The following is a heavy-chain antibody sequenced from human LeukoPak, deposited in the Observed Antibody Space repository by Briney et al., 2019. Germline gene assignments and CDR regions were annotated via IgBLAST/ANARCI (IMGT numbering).Heavy chain of an antibody. Sequence: GGSLRLSCAASGFTFRSYAMSWLRQAPGKGLEWVSAISGSGGSTYYADSVKGRFTISRDNSKNTLYLQMNSLRAEDTAVYYCAKVGGAKSGSYSDYWGQGTLVTVSS. CDR1: GFTFRSYA. D-gene: IGHD1-26*01. V-gene: IGHV3-23*01. CDR2: ISGSGGST. CDR3: AKVGGAKSGSYSDY. J-gene: IGHJ4*02.